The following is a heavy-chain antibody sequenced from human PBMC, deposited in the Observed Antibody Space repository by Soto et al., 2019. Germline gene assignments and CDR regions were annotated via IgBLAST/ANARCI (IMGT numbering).Heavy chain of an antibody. CDR3: VRETYPYCSHIDCHHPFDY. D-gene: IGHD2-15*01. CDR1: EFSFSSYW. J-gene: IGHJ4*02. CDR2: INSDGSST. Sequence: GGSLRLSCAASEFSFSSYWMHWVRQAPGKGLLWVSRINSDGSSTTYADSVKGRFTISRDNAKNTLYLQMNSLRAEDTAVYYCVRETYPYCSHIDCHHPFDYWGQGTLVTVSS. V-gene: IGHV3-74*01.